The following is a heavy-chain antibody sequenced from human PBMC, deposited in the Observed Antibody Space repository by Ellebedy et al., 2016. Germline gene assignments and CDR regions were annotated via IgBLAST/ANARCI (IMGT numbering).Heavy chain of an antibody. D-gene: IGHD2-15*01. CDR3: ARGDSGRSDAFDI. Sequence: ASVKVSCKASGGTFSSYAISWVRQAPGQGLEWMGIINPSGGSTSYAQKFQGRVTMTRDTSTSTVYMELSSLRSEDTAVYYCARGDSGRSDAFDIWGQGTMVTVSS. J-gene: IGHJ3*02. CDR1: GGTFSSYA. V-gene: IGHV1-46*01. CDR2: INPSGGST.